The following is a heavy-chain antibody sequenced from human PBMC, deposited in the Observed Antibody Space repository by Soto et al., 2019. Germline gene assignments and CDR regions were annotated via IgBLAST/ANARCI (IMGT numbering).Heavy chain of an antibody. CDR2: ISDSGGNT. CDR1: GFTFGGYA. V-gene: IGHV3-23*01. CDR3: AKDRMVRGPSANEFDY. Sequence: PGGSLRLSCAASGFTFGGYAMSWVRRAPGKGLEWVSTISDSGGNTYNTDSVKGRFTISRDNSKDTLYLQMNSLRADDTAVYYCAKDRMVRGPSANEFDYWGQGTLVTVSS. D-gene: IGHD3-10*01. J-gene: IGHJ4*02.